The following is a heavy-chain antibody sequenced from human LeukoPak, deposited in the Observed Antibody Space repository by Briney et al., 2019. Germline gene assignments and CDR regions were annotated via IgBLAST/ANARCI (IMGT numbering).Heavy chain of an antibody. CDR2: ISSSGGST. V-gene: IGHV3-23*01. J-gene: IGHJ4*02. Sequence: GGSLRLSCAASGFTFSSYSMSWVRQAPGKGLEWVSAISSSGGSTDYTDSVKGRFTISRDNSKNTLYLHMDSLRGEDTAVYYCAKDFRIGYSAHFDYWGQGALVTVSS. D-gene: IGHD2-21*01. CDR3: AKDFRIGYSAHFDY. CDR1: GFTFSSYS.